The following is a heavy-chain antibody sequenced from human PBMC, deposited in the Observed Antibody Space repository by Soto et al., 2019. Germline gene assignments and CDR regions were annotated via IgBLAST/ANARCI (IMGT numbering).Heavy chain of an antibody. D-gene: IGHD1-1*01. V-gene: IGHV4-59*01. Sequence: SETLSLTCTVSGGSISSYYWSWIRQPPGKGLEWIGYIYYSGSTNYNPSLKSRVTISVDTSKNQFSLKLSSVTAEDTAVYYCATKVDWNDMDYWGQGTLVTVSS. CDR2: IYYSGST. CDR1: GGSISSYY. CDR3: ATKVDWNDMDY. J-gene: IGHJ4*02.